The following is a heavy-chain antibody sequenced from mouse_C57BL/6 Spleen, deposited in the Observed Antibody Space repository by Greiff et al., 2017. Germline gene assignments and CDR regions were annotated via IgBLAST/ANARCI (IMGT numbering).Heavy chain of an antibody. Sequence: VQLQQPGAELVKPGASVKLSCKASGYTFTSYWMHWVKQRPGQGLEWIGMIHPNSGSTNYNEKFKSKATLTVDKSSSTAYMQLSSLTSEDSAVYYCARRLYDYGYFDYWGQGTTLTVSS. J-gene: IGHJ2*01. CDR2: IHPNSGST. D-gene: IGHD2-4*01. CDR1: GYTFTSYW. CDR3: ARRLYDYGYFDY. V-gene: IGHV1-64*01.